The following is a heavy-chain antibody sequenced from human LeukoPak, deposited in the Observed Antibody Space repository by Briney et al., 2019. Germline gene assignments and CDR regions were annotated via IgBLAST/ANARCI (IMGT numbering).Heavy chain of an antibody. J-gene: IGHJ5*02. CDR1: GGSINSGDYY. CDR2: MYTSGSA. CDR3: ARHRHDSSGYYYVANWFDP. Sequence: PLQTLSLTCSVSGGSINSGDYYWNWIRQPAGKGLEWIGRMYTSGSAKYNPSLKSRVTISVDTSKNQFSLKLSSVTAADTAVYYCARHRHDSSGYYYVANWFDPWGQGTLVTVSS. D-gene: IGHD3-22*01. V-gene: IGHV4-61*02.